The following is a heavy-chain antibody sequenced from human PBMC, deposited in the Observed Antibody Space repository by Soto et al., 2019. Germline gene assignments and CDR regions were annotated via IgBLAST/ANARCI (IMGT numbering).Heavy chain of an antibody. CDR2: INWNGGST. Sequence: EVQLVESGGGVVRPGGSLRLSCAASGFTFDDYGMSWVRQAPGKGLEWVSGINWNGGSTGYADSVKGRFTISRDNXKXAXXLHMNTLRAEDTALCYCASDQSPVIAAAGSSCFDPWGQGSLVTVSS. J-gene: IGHJ5*02. D-gene: IGHD6-13*01. V-gene: IGHV3-20*04. CDR1: GFTFDDYG. CDR3: ASDQSPVIAAAGSSCFDP.